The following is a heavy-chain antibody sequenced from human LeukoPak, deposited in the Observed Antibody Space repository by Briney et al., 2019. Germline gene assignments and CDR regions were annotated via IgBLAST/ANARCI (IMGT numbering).Heavy chain of an antibody. CDR1: GGTFSSYA. D-gene: IGHD4-11*01. Sequence: SVKVSCKASGGTFSSYAIGWVRQAPGQGLEWMGGIIPIFGTANYAQKFQGRVTITTDESTSTAYMELSSLRSEDTAVYYCASEATKDYSNYPDGDYYYYMDVWGKGTTVTVSS. CDR2: IIPIFGTA. CDR3: ASEATKDYSNYPDGDYYYYMDV. V-gene: IGHV1-69*05. J-gene: IGHJ6*03.